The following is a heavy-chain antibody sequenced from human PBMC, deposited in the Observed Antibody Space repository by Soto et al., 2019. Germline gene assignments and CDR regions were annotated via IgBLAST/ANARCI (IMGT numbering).Heavy chain of an antibody. CDR1: GFTFSSYA. J-gene: IGHJ4*02. CDR2: ISGSGGST. Sequence: PGGSLRLSCAASGFTFSSYAMSWVRQAPGKGLEWVSAISGSGGSTYYADSVKGRFTISRDNSKNTLYLQMNSLRAEDTAVYYCVKGRKYYGSGSYYWFDYWGQGTLVTVSS. D-gene: IGHD3-10*01. CDR3: VKGRKYYGSGSYYWFDY. V-gene: IGHV3-23*01.